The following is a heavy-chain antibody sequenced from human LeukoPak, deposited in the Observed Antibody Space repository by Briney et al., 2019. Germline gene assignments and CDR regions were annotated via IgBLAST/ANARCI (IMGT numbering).Heavy chain of an antibody. J-gene: IGHJ4*02. CDR3: ARDGEEDGGTLPFDY. V-gene: IGHV1-18*01. CDR1: GGAFSNYA. D-gene: IGHD4-23*01. Sequence: GASVKVSCKASGGAFSNYAISWVRQAPGQGLEWMGWISAYNGNTNYAQKLQGRVTMTTDTSTSTAYMELRSLRSDDTAVYYCARDGEEDGGTLPFDYWGQGTLVTVSS. CDR2: ISAYNGNT.